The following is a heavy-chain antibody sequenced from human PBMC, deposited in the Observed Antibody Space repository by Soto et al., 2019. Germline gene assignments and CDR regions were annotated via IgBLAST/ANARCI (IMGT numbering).Heavy chain of an antibody. J-gene: IGHJ6*02. CDR2: ISSNGGST. CDR3: VKGASSGSRSYYYYYGMDV. CDR1: GFTFSSYA. V-gene: IGHV3-64D*06. D-gene: IGHD1-26*01. Sequence: LRLSCSASGFTFSSYAMHWVRQAPGKGLEYVSAISSNGGSTYYADSVKGRFTISRDNSKNTLYLQMSSLRAEDTAVYYCVKGASSGSRSYYYYYGMDVWGQGTTVTVSS.